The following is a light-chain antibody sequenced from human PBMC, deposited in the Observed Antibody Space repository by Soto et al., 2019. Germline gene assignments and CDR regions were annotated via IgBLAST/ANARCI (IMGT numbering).Light chain of an antibody. CDR2: DAS. V-gene: IGKV3-11*01. CDR3: QQHTHRTLT. J-gene: IGKJ4*01. Sequence: WAQSPATLSLSPGERATLSCRASQSVSSFLAWYQQKPGQAPRLLIYDASNRATGIPARFSGSGSGTDFTLTISSLEPEDFAVYDCQQHTHRTLTLGRGTK. CDR1: QSVSSF.